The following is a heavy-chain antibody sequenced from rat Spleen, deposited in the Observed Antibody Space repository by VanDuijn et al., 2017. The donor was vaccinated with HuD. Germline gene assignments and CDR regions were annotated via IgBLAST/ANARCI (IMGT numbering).Heavy chain of an antibody. CDR1: GFTFSDYY. V-gene: IGHV5-29*01. J-gene: IGHJ2*01. CDR2: INYDGSRT. Sequence: EVQLVESDGGLVQPGRSLKLSCAASGFTFSDYYMAWVRQAPTKGLEWVATINYDGSRTYYRDSVKGRFTISRDNATSTLYLQMNGLRSEDTATYYCARPGTTHVFDYWGQGVVVTVSS. CDR3: ARPGTTHVFDY. D-gene: IGHD1-10*01.